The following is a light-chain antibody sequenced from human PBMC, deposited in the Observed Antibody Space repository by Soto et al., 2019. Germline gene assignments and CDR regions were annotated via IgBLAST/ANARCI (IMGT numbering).Light chain of an antibody. CDR1: QSVSGC. CDR2: GVS. Sequence: EIVLTQSPATLSFSPGERATLSCRASQSVSGCLAWYQQIPGQAPRLLIYGVSSRAAGIPDRFSGSGSGTDFTLTINRLEPEDFAVYYCQQYHNTPITFGQGTRLEIK. CDR3: QQYHNTPIT. J-gene: IGKJ5*01. V-gene: IGKV3-20*01.